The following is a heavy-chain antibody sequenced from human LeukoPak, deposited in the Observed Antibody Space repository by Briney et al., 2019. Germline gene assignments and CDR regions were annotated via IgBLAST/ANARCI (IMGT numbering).Heavy chain of an antibody. V-gene: IGHV1-18*01. CDR2: ISAYNGNT. D-gene: IGHD6-19*01. J-gene: IGHJ6*02. Sequence: ASVKVSCKASGYTFTSYGISWVRQAPGQGLEWMGWISAYNGNTNYAQKLQGRVTMTTDTSTSTAYMELRSLRSDDTAVYYCARETNSSGWWLPYYYYGMDVWGQGTTVTASS. CDR3: ARETNSSGWWLPYYYYGMDV. CDR1: GYTFTSYG.